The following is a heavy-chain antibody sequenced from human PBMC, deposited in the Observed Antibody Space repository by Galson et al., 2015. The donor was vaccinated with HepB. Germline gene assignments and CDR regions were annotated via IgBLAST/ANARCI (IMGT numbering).Heavy chain of an antibody. D-gene: IGHD3-10*01. CDR1: GGTFSSYA. Sequence: SVKVSCKASGGTFSSYAISWVRQAPGQGLEWMGGIIPILGIANYAQKFQGRVTITADKPTSTAYMELSSLRSEDTAVYYCARGMVQGVIIVDYYYYYYMDVWGKGTTVTVSS. J-gene: IGHJ6*03. V-gene: IGHV1-69*10. CDR2: IIPILGIA. CDR3: ARGMVQGVIIVDYYYYYYMDV.